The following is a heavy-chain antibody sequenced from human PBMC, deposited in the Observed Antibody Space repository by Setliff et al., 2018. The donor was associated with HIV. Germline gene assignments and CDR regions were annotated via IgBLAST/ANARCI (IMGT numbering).Heavy chain of an antibody. CDR3: ARGGRKDLTDN. V-gene: IGHV4-31*03. Sequence: PSETLSLTCTVSGASISSGAYFWIWIRQHPGKGLEWTGYIYYTGSTYYNLSLKSRMIISLDTSKNQLFLTLNSVTAADTAIYYCARGGRKDLTDNWGQETLVTVSS. D-gene: IGHD3-16*01. J-gene: IGHJ4*02. CDR1: GASISSGAYF. CDR2: IYYTGST.